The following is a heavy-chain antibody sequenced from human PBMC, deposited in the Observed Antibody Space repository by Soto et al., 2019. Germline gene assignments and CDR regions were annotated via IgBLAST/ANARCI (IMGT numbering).Heavy chain of an antibody. J-gene: IGHJ4*02. CDR1: GGSISSYY. V-gene: IGHV4-59*01. D-gene: IGHD3-22*01. Sequence: SETLSLTCTVSGGSISSYYWSWIRQPPGKGLEWIGYIYYSGSTNYNPSLKSRVTISVDTSKNQFSLKLSSVTAADTAVYYCARALYYYDSSGYFDYWGQGTLVTVSS. CDR3: ARALYYYDSSGYFDY. CDR2: IYYSGST.